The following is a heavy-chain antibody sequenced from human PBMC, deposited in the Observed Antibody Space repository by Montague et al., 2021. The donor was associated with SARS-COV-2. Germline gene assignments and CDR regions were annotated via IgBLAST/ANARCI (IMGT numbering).Heavy chain of an antibody. CDR1: GFTFGAYA. V-gene: IGHV3-23*01. J-gene: IGHJ4*02. Sequence: SLRLSCAASGFTFGAYAMNWVRQAPGKGLEWVSTVYGSGHTTSYADSVKGRFTISRDNSKNTLYLQMNILRAEDTAIYYCVKGRSWDERGYFDSWGQGALVTVSS. D-gene: IGHD1-1*01. CDR2: VYGSGHTT. CDR3: VKGRSWDERGYFDS.